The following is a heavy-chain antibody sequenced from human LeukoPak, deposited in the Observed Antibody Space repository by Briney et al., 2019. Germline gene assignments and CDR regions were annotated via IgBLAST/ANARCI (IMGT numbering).Heavy chain of an antibody. Sequence: GASVKVSCKVSGYTLTELSMHWVRQAPGQGLEWMGRIIPILGIANYAQKFQGRVTITADKSTSTAYMELSSLRSEDTAVYYCARIQGGYSYGLSPPNFDYWGQGTLVTVSS. CDR2: IIPILGIA. D-gene: IGHD5-18*01. V-gene: IGHV1-69*02. J-gene: IGHJ4*02. CDR1: GYTLTELS. CDR3: ARIQGGYSYGLSPPNFDY.